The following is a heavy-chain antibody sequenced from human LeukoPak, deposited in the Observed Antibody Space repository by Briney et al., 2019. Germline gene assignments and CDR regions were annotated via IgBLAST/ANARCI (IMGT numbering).Heavy chain of an antibody. V-gene: IGHV3-23*01. CDR3: AKTVRRSFDI. CDR1: GFTFSHYD. Sequence: GRSLRLSCAASGFTFSHYDMTWVRQAPGKGLEWVSGIITSGSNTYYADSVKGRFTISRDNSKNTLYLQMNSLRAEDTALYYCAKTVRRSFDIWGQGTMVTVSS. CDR2: IITSGSNT. J-gene: IGHJ3*02. D-gene: IGHD6-6*01.